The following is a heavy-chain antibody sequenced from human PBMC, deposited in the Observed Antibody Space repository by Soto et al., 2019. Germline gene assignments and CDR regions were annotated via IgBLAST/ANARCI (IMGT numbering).Heavy chain of an antibody. CDR1: GGSVSSGSYY. Sequence: QVPLQESGPGLVKPSETLSLTCTVSGGSVSSGSYYWSWIRQPPGKGLEWIGYIYYSGSTNYNPSLKSRVTISVDTSKNQFSLKLSSVTAADTAVYYCARAPSYCISTSCYGYYYGMDVWGQGTTVTVSS. V-gene: IGHV4-61*01. CDR2: IYYSGST. D-gene: IGHD2-2*01. CDR3: ARAPSYCISTSCYGYYYGMDV. J-gene: IGHJ6*02.